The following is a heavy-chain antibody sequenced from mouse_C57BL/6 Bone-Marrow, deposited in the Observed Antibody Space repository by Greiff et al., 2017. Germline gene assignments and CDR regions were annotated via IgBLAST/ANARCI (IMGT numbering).Heavy chain of an antibody. D-gene: IGHD1-1*01. CDR2: LDPSDSYT. Sequence: QVQLQQPGAELVKPGASVKLSCKASGYTFTSYWMQWVKQRPGQGLEWIGELDPSDSYTNYNQKFTGKATLTVDTSSRTAYMQLSSLTSADSAVYYCASLYYGSSHWYFDVWGTGTTVTVSS. V-gene: IGHV1-50*01. CDR3: ASLYYGSSHWYFDV. CDR1: GYTFTSYW. J-gene: IGHJ1*03.